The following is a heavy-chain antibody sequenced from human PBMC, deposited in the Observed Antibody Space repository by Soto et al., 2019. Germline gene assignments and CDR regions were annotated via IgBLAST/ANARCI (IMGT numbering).Heavy chain of an antibody. V-gene: IGHV4-34*01. D-gene: IGHD4-17*01. CDR2: INHSGST. CDR3: AAPDGDHTTRQYYYYYYGMDV. Sequence: SETLSLTCAVYGGSFSGYYWSWIRQPPGKGLEWIGEINHSGSTNYNPSLKSRVTISVDTSKNQFSLKLSSVTAADTAVYYCAAPDGDHTTRQYYYYYYGMDVWGQGTTVTVSS. CDR1: GGSFSGYY. J-gene: IGHJ6*02.